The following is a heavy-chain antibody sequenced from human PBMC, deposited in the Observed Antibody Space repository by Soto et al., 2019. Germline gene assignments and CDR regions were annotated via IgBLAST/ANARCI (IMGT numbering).Heavy chain of an antibody. Sequence: QVQLVQSEAEVRKPGASVKVSCKASGYSFTTHGISWVRRAPGHGLEWMGWISAYNGDTHYVQRFQGRLTMTTDTSTSTAYMELSSLRSDDTAVYYCTRGTKGPGHYGPGSQGWFDPWGQGTLVTVSS. CDR3: TRGTKGPGHYGPGSQGWFDP. CDR1: GYSFTTHG. J-gene: IGHJ5*02. V-gene: IGHV1-18*04. CDR2: ISAYNGDT. D-gene: IGHD3-10*01.